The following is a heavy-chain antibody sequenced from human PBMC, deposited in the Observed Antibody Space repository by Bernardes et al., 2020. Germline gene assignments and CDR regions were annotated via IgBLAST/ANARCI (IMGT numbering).Heavy chain of an antibody. CDR2: IYYSGST. J-gene: IGHJ4*02. CDR3: ARGRRGYSGYEWGRLFDY. CDR1: GGSISSYY. D-gene: IGHD5-12*01. Sequence: SETLSLTCTVSGGSISSYYWSWIRQPPGKGLEWIGYIYYSGSTNYNPSLTRRVTISVDTSKNQFSLKLSSVTAADTAVYYCARGRRGYSGYEWGRLFDYWGQGTLVTVSS. V-gene: IGHV4-59*01.